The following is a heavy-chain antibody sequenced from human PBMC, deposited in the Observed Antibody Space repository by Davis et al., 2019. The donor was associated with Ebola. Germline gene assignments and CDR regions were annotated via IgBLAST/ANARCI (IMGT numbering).Heavy chain of an antibody. D-gene: IGHD3-9*01. CDR3: ARDRDILTGYYMGGGFDY. Sequence: ASVKVSCKASGGTFSSYAISWVRQAPGQGLEWMGWINPNSGGTNYAQKFQGRVTMTRDTSISTAYMELSRLRSDDTAVYYCARDRDILTGYYMGGGFDYWGQGTLVTVSS. CDR2: INPNSGGT. J-gene: IGHJ4*02. V-gene: IGHV1-2*02. CDR1: GGTFSSYA.